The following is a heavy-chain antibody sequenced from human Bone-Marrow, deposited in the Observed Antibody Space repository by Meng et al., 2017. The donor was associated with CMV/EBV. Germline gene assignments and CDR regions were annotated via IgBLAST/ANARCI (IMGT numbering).Heavy chain of an antibody. Sequence: GESLKISCAASGFTFSSYGMHWVRQAPGKGLEWVAVIWYDGSNKYYADSVKGRFTISRDNSKNTPYLQMNSLRAEDTAVYYCAKGKGPVLRFLEWLPPKAYYYYYYGMDVWGQGTTVTVSS. CDR1: GFTFSSYG. D-gene: IGHD3-3*01. CDR2: IWYDGSNK. CDR3: AKGKGPVLRFLEWLPPKAYYYYYYGMDV. V-gene: IGHV3-33*06. J-gene: IGHJ6*01.